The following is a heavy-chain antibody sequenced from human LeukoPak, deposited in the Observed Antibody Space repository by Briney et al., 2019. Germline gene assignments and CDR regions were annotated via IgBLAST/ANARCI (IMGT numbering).Heavy chain of an antibody. D-gene: IGHD3-22*01. CDR1: GFNLNSSA. CDR3: AAYGDGCSWLYFDY. J-gene: IGHJ4*02. Sequence: SVKVSCKASGFNLNSSAMQWVRQARGQRLEWIGWIVVGSGNTNYAQKFQERVAITRDMSTSTAYLDLSSLRSEDTAVYYCAAYGDGCSWLYFDYWGQGTLVTVSS. CDR2: IVVGSGNT. V-gene: IGHV1-58*02.